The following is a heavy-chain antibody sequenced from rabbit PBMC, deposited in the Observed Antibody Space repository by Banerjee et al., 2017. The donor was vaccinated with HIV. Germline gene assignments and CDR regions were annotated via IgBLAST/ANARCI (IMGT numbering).Heavy chain of an antibody. CDR2: IYSGSGVIT. V-gene: IGHV1S45*01. Sequence: QEQLVESGGGLVQPEGSLTLTCTASGFSFSLGYWICWVRQAPGKGLEWIACIYSGSGVITYYANWAKGRFTISKTSSTTVTLQMTSLTAADTATYFCVRDRTYDDYIPYYFNLWGPGTLVTVS. D-gene: IGHD2-1*01. CDR3: VRDRTYDDYIPYYFNL. CDR1: GFSFSLGYW. J-gene: IGHJ4*01.